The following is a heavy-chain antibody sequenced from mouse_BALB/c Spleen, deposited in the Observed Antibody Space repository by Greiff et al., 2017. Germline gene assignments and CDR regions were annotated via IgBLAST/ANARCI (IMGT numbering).Heavy chain of an antibody. D-gene: IGHD4-1*01. J-gene: IGHJ2*01. V-gene: IGHV3-6*02. Sequence: EVKLMESGPGLVKPSQSLSLTCSVTGYSITSGYYWNWIRQFPGNKLEWMGYISYDGSNNYNPSLKNRISITRDTSKNQFFLKLNSVTTEDTATYYCARKLVYYFDYWGQGTTLTVSS. CDR2: ISYDGSN. CDR3: ARKLVYYFDY. CDR1: GYSITSGYY.